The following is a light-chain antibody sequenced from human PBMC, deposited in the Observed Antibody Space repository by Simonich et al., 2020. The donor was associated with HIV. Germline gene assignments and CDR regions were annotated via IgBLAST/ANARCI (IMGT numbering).Light chain of an antibody. CDR3: QQYYSTPPT. CDR1: QRVLYSSNNKNY. V-gene: IGKV4-1*01. Sequence: DIVMTQSPDSLAVSLGERATINCKSSQRVLYSSNNKNYLAWYQQKPGHPPNLLISWASTRESGVPDRFSASGSGTDFTLTISSLQAEDVAIYYCQQYYSTPPTFGQGTKVEIK. J-gene: IGKJ1*01. CDR2: WAS.